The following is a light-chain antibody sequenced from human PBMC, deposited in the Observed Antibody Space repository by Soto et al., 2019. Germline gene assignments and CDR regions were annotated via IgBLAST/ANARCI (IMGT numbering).Light chain of an antibody. V-gene: IGKV3-20*01. J-gene: IGKJ4*01. CDR2: GAS. CDR1: QSVSSIY. CDR3: QQYGSSRT. Sequence: PGTLSLSPGETATLSFRASQSVSSIYLGWYQQQAGQPPRLLIDGASSRATGIPGRFSGSGGGTDFTLTISRLEHEYLAVYYCQQYGSSRTFGGGTKVDIK.